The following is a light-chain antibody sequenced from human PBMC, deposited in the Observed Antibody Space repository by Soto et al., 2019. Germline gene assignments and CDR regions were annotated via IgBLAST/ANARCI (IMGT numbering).Light chain of an antibody. CDR1: SSDVGGYNY. V-gene: IGLV2-14*01. Sequence: QSVLTQPASVSGSPGQSITISCTGTSSDVGGYNYVSWYQQHPGKAPKLLIYDVTNRPSVVSNRFSGSKSGNTASLTISGLQAEDEADYYCNSYTSSSNLVFGGGTQLPS. J-gene: IGLJ3*02. CDR3: NSYTSSSNLV. CDR2: DVT.